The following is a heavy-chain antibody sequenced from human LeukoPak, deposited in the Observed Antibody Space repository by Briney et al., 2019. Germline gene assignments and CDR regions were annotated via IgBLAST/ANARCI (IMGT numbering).Heavy chain of an antibody. CDR2: IFSSGST. Sequence: SETLSLTCTVSGGSITGYYWSWIRQPPGKGLEWVGYIFSSGSTNYNPSLKSRVTISQDTSKSQFSLKLISVTASDTAVYYCARLTKFLTTYYPTPWGQGTLVTVSS. V-gene: IGHV4-59*08. D-gene: IGHD2/OR15-2a*01. CDR1: GGSITGYY. J-gene: IGHJ5*02. CDR3: ARLTKFLTTYYPTP.